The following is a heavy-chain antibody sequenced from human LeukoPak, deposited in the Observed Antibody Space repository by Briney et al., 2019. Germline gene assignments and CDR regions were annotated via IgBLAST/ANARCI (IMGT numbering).Heavy chain of an antibody. J-gene: IGHJ4*02. CDR2: ISSSGSTI. V-gene: IGHV3-48*04. CDR1: GFTFSSYG. Sequence: GGSLRLSCAASGFTFSSYGMHWVRQAPGKGLEWVSYISSSGSTIYYADSVKGRFTISRDNAKNSLYLQMNSLRAEDTAVYYCAREGIAAAGYFDYWGQGTLVTVSS. D-gene: IGHD6-13*01. CDR3: AREGIAAAGYFDY.